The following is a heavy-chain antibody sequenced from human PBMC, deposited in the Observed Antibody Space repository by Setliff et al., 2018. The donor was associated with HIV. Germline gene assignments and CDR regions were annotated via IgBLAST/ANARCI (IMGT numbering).Heavy chain of an antibody. J-gene: IGHJ4*02. D-gene: IGHD1-26*01. CDR2: ISFSSSVI. V-gene: IGHV3-48*01. CDR3: ARDFWGGSYSSDY. CDR1: GFTFSSYA. Sequence: LRLSCVASGFTFSSYAMHWVRQAPGKGLEWISYISFSSSVIYYADSVKGRFTISRDNAKNSLYLQMNSLRAEDTAVYYCARDFWGGSYSSDYWGQGTLVTVSS.